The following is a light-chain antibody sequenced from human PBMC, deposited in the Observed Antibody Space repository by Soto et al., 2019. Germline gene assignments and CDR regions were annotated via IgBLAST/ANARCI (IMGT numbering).Light chain of an antibody. Sequence: QSALTQPRSVSGSPGQSVTIPCTGTSSDVGLYNYVSWYQQHPGKAPKLIIYDVSKRPSGVPDRFSGSKSGNTASLTISGLQAEDEGEYFCCSYGGSYTPYVFGTGTKVTVL. V-gene: IGLV2-11*01. CDR3: CSYGGSYTPYV. J-gene: IGLJ1*01. CDR2: DVS. CDR1: SSDVGLYNY.